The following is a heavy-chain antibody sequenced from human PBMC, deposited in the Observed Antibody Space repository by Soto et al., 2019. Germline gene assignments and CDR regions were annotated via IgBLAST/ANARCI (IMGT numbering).Heavy chain of an antibody. D-gene: IGHD3-10*01. CDR2: IIPIFGTA. J-gene: IGHJ6*02. CDR1: GVTFGSYA. CDR3: ASPEPDVLLWFGDDSSYYGMDV. Sequence: SVKLSCKESGVTFGSYAISWARQAPGQGLEWMGEIIPIFGTANYAQKFQGRVTITADESTSTAYMELSSLRSEDTAVYYCASPEPDVLLWFGDDSSYYGMDVWGQGTTVTV. V-gene: IGHV1-69*13.